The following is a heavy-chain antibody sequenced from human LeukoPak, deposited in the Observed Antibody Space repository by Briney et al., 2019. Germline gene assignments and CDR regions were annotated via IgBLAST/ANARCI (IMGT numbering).Heavy chain of an antibody. J-gene: IGHJ4*02. D-gene: IGHD1-26*01. CDR1: GGSISSSSYY. CDR2: IYYSGST. CDR3: ARAGSHDGFDY. Sequence: PSETLSLTRTVSGGSISSSSYYWGWIRQPPGKGLEWIGSIYYSGSTYYNPSLKSRVTISVDTSKNQFSLKLSSVTAADTAVYYCARAGSHDGFDYWGQGTLVTVSS. V-gene: IGHV4-39*07.